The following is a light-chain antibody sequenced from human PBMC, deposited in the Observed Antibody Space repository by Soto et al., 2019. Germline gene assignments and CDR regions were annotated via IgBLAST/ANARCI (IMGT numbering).Light chain of an antibody. CDR3: AAWDDGLSGYV. Sequence: QSVLTQSPSASGTPGQRLTISCSGSSLNIGSNSVFWYQHLPGAAPKLLISTNSQRPSGVPDRFSGSKSGTSASLDIRGLRSEDEADYYCAAWDDGLSGYVFGPGTKLIVL. CDR2: TNS. J-gene: IGLJ1*01. V-gene: IGLV1-47*02. CDR1: SLNIGSNS.